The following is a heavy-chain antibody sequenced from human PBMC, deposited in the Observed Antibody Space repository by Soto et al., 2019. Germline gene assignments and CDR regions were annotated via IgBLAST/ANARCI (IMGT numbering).Heavy chain of an antibody. J-gene: IGHJ5*02. CDR2: VSSTGSS. CDR3: ARGVPAAGTDWFDP. V-gene: IGHV4-4*07. D-gene: IGHD6-13*01. CDR1: GGSISNYY. Sequence: SETLSLTCTVSGGSISNYYWSWIRQSAEKRLEWIGRVSSTGSSYYNPSLKSRVTISVDTSKNQVSLNLTSVTAADTAVYYCARGVPAAGTDWFDPWGQGTLVTVSS.